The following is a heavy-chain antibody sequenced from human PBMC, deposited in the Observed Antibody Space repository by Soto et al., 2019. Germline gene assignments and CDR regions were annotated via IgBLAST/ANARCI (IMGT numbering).Heavy chain of an antibody. CDR1: GFTFTNAW. Sequence: PGGFLRLSCAASGFTFTNAWMSWVRQAPGKGLEWVGRIKTKTDGGTTDYAAPVKGRFTISRDDSKNTLFLQMNSLKIEDTAVYYCTTVRYGSFPFHWGQGTMVTVSS. J-gene: IGHJ3*01. D-gene: IGHD3-10*01. CDR2: IKTKTDGGTT. V-gene: IGHV3-15*01. CDR3: TTVRYGSFPFH.